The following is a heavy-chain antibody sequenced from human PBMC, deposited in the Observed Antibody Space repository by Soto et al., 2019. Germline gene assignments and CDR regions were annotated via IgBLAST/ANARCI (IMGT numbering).Heavy chain of an antibody. Sequence: SVKVSCKASGGTFSSYAISWVRQAPGQGLEWMGGIIPVFGTANYAQKFQARVTITADESTSTAYMELSSLRSEDTAVYYCAREIMYDSSGYYRGGRYYYGMDVWGQGTTVTVSS. V-gene: IGHV1-69*13. CDR3: AREIMYDSSGYYRGGRYYYGMDV. CDR2: IIPVFGTA. J-gene: IGHJ6*02. CDR1: GGTFSSYA. D-gene: IGHD3-22*01.